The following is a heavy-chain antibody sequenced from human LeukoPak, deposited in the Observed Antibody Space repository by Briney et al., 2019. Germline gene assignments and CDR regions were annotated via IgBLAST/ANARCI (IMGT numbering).Heavy chain of an antibody. V-gene: IGHV3-53*05. Sequence: GSLRLSCAASGFSVSSNYMSWVRQAPGKGLEWVSVIYSDGSTYYADSVKGRFTISRDNSKNTLYLQMNSLRADDTAIYYCAKVGDTNNWYYFDYWGQGTLVTVSS. J-gene: IGHJ4*02. CDR1: GFSVSSNY. CDR3: AKVGDTNNWYYFDY. CDR2: IYSDGST. D-gene: IGHD1-1*01.